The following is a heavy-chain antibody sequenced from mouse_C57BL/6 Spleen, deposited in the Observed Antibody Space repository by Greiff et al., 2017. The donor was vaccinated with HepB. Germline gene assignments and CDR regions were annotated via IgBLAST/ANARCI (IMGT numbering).Heavy chain of an antibody. CDR3: ATIYYGNYWFAY. D-gene: IGHD2-1*01. V-gene: IGHV1-82*01. Sequence: VQLQQSGPELVKPGASVKISCKASGYAFSSSWMNWVKQRPGKGLEWIGRIYPGDGDTNYNGKCKGKATLTADKSSSTAYMQLSSLTSEDSAVYFCATIYYGNYWFAYWGQGTLVTVSA. CDR2: IYPGDGDT. J-gene: IGHJ3*01. CDR1: GYAFSSSW.